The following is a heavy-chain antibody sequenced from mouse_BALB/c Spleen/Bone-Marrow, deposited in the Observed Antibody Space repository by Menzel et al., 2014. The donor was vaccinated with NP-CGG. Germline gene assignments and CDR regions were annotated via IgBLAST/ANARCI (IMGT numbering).Heavy chain of an antibody. J-gene: IGHJ4*01. CDR3: ARGGWLRDALDY. CDR2: IYPGNGNT. Sequence: QVQLQQSGPELVKPGASVRISCKASGYTFTSYYIHWVKQRPGQGLEWIGWIYPGNGNTKYNEKFKGKATLTADKSSSTAYMQLSSLTSEDSAVYFCARGGWLRDALDYWGQGTSVTVSS. V-gene: IGHV1S56*01. CDR1: GYTFTSYY. D-gene: IGHD2-2*01.